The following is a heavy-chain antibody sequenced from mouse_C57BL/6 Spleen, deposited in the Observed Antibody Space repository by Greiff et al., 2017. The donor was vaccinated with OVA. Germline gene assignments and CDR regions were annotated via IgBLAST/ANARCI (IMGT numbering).Heavy chain of an antibody. CDR1: GYTFTDYN. J-gene: IGHJ3*01. V-gene: IGHV1-22*01. CDR2: INPNNGGT. D-gene: IGHD2-2*01. CDR3: ARGGGYGYGGFAY. Sequence: EVQLQQSGPELVKPGASVKMSCKASGYTFTDYNMHWVKQSHGKSLEWIGYINPNNGGTSYNQKFKGKATLTVNKSSSTAYMELRSLTSEESAVYYGARGGGYGYGGFAYWGQGTLVTVAA.